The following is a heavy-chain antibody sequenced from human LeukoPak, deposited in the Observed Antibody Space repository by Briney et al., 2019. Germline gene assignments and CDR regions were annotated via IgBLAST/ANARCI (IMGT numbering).Heavy chain of an antibody. D-gene: IGHD6-13*01. Sequence: KPSETLSLTCTVSGGSISSYYWSWIRQPPGKGLEWIGYIYYIGSTNYNPSLKSRATISVDTSKNQFSLKLSSVTAADTAVYYCARYSSWYVDYWGQGTLVTVSS. J-gene: IGHJ4*02. CDR1: GGSISSYY. V-gene: IGHV4-59*01. CDR3: ARYSSWYVDY. CDR2: IYYIGST.